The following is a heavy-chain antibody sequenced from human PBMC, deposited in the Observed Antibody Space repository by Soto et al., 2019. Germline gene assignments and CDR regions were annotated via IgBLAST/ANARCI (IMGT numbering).Heavy chain of an antibody. Sequence: EVQLVESGGGLVQPGGSLRLSCAASGFTFSSYSMNWVRQAPGKGLEWVSYISSSSSTIYYADSVKGRFTISRDNAKNSLYLQMNSLRAEDTAVYYCARAYYGSGSYHDQTLEDAFDIWGQGTMVTVSS. J-gene: IGHJ3*02. CDR3: ARAYYGSGSYHDQTLEDAFDI. V-gene: IGHV3-48*01. D-gene: IGHD3-10*01. CDR1: GFTFSSYS. CDR2: ISSSSSTI.